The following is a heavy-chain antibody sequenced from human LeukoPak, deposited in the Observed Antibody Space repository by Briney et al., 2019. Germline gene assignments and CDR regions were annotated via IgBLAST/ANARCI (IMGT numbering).Heavy chain of an antibody. CDR3: ASYFHYGDYASLWY. V-gene: IGHV3-11*04. CDR1: RFTFRDHF. J-gene: IGHJ4*02. D-gene: IGHD4-17*01. CDR2: ISSSGSDT. Sequence: PGGSLRLSCAASRFTFRDHFMSWIRQPPGKGLEYVSYISSSGSDTYYSDSVKGRFTVSRDNAKNSLFLQMNSLRAEDTAVYYCASYFHYGDYASLWYWGQGTLVTVSS.